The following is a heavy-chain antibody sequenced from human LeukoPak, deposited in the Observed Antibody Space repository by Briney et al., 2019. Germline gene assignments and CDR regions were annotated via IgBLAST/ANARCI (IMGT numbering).Heavy chain of an antibody. Sequence: PSETLSLTCTVSGGSISSSSYYWGWVRQPPGKGLEWLGSIYYSGSTYYNPSLKSRVTISVDTSKNQFSLKLRSVTAADTAVYYCARLYGNYQNYFDYWGQGTLVTVSS. J-gene: IGHJ4*02. CDR1: GGSISSSSYY. D-gene: IGHD1-7*01. CDR3: ARLYGNYQNYFDY. CDR2: IYYSGST. V-gene: IGHV4-39*07.